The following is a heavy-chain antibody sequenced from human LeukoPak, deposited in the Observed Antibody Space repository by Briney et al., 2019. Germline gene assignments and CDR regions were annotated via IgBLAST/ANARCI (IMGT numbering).Heavy chain of an antibody. J-gene: IGHJ4*02. D-gene: IGHD4-17*01. Sequence: SQTLSLTCTVSGGSISSGDYYWSWIRQPPGKGLEWIGYIYYSGSTYYNPSLKSRVTISVDTSKNQFSLKLSSVTAADTAVYYCARDRPDYGDYVWTGWGQGTLVTVSS. CDR2: IYYSGST. CDR3: ARDRPDYGDYVWTG. V-gene: IGHV4-30-4*01. CDR1: GGSISSGDYY.